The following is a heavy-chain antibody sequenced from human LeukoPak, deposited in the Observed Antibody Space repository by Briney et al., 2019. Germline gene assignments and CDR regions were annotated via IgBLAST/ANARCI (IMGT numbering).Heavy chain of an antibody. V-gene: IGHV1-69*04. CDR1: GGTFSSYA. Sequence: SVKVSCKASGGTFSSYAISWVRQAPGQRLEWMGRIIPILGIANYAQKFQGRVTITVDKSTSTAYMELSSLRSEDTAVYYCASTVRGLVIEFNWFDPWGQGTLVTVSS. D-gene: IGHD3/OR15-3a*01. CDR2: IIPILGIA. J-gene: IGHJ5*02. CDR3: ASTVRGLVIEFNWFDP.